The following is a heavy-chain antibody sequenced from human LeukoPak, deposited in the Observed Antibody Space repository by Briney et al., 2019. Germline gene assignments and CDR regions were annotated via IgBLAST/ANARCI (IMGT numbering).Heavy chain of an antibody. D-gene: IGHD6-13*01. V-gene: IGHV3-7*01. CDR3: ARAVQHSSSWFHLGYFDL. CDR1: GFTFSSYW. Sequence: PGGSLRLSCEASGFTFSSYWMTWVRQAPGKGLEWVANIKQDGSEKYYVDSVKGRFTISRDNSKNTLYLQMNSLRAEDTAVYYCARAVQHSSSWFHLGYFDLWGRGTLVTVSS. J-gene: IGHJ2*01. CDR2: IKQDGSEK.